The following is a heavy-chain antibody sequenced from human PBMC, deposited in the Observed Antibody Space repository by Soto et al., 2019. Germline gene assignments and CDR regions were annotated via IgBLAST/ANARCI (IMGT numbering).Heavy chain of an antibody. V-gene: IGHV5-51*01. J-gene: IGHJ3*02. D-gene: IGHD2-8*01. Sequence: LGESLKISCKGSGYSFTNYWIGWVRQMPGRGLEWMGIIYPGDSDTRYSPSFRGQVSISVDKSISTAYLQWNSLKASDTATYYCARSPQYYDAFDICGQGTMVTVSS. CDR1: GYSFTNYW. CDR2: IYPGDSDT. CDR3: ARSPQYYDAFDI.